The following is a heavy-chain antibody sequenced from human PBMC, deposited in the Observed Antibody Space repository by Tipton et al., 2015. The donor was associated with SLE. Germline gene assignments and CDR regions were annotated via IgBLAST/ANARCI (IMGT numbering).Heavy chain of an antibody. Sequence: TLSLTCTVSGGSISSHYWSWIRQPPGKGLEWIGYIYYSGSTYYNPSLKSRVTISVDTSKNQFSLKLSSVTAADTAVYYCARGRLRYFDWLFRPYYFDYWGQGTLVTVSS. D-gene: IGHD3-9*01. CDR2: IYYSGST. V-gene: IGHV4-59*11. CDR3: ARGRLRYFDWLFRPYYFDY. J-gene: IGHJ4*02. CDR1: GGSISSHY.